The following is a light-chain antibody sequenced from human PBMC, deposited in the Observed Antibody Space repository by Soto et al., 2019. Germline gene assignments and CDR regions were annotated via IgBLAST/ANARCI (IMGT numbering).Light chain of an antibody. CDR2: EVS. CDR1: SSDVGGYNY. V-gene: IGLV2-8*01. J-gene: IGLJ2*01. Sequence: QSVLTQPPSASGSPGQSVTISCTGTSSDVGGYNYVSWYQQHPGKAPKLMIYEVSKRPSGVPDRFSGSKSGNTASLTVSGLQAEDEAAYYCSSYAGSNSWVFGGGTKLTVL. CDR3: SSYAGSNSWV.